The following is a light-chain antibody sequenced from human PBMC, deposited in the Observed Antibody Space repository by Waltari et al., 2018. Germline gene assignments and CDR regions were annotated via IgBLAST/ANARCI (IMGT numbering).Light chain of an antibody. Sequence: QSALTQPASVSGSHGQSITISCTGSCSAVAGCNHVTWYQQHPGKAPTLMTYEGSKRPSGVSNRFSGAKSGNTAYLTISGLQAEDEADYYCSSYTSSSTVVFGGGTKLTVL. J-gene: IGLJ2*01. CDR3: SSYTSSSTVV. V-gene: IGLV2-14*01. CDR2: EGS. CDR1: CSAVAGCNH.